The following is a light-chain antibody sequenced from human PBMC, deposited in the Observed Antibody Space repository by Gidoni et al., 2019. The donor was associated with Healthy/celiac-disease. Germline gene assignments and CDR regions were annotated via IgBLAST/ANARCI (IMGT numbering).Light chain of an antibody. CDR1: SSDVGGSNY. V-gene: IGLV2-8*01. CDR3: SSYAGSNNYV. CDR2: EVS. Sequence: QSALTQPPSASGSPGQSVTISCTGTSSDVGGSNYVSWYQQHPGKAPKRMIYEVSKRPSGVPDRFSGSKSGNMASLTVSGLQAEDEADYYCSSYAGSNNYVFGTGTKVTVL. J-gene: IGLJ1*01.